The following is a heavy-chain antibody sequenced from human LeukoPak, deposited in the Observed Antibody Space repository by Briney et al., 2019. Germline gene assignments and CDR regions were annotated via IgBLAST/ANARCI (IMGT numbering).Heavy chain of an antibody. CDR2: INPNSGGT. CDR1: GYTFTGYY. D-gene: IGHD6-19*01. Sequence: ASVKVSCKASGYTFTGYYMHWVRQAPGQGLEWMGWINPNSGGTNYAQKFQGWVTMTRDPSIGTAYMELSRLRSDDTAVYYCARDRSPTYSSGWYQDAFDIWGQGTMVTVSS. CDR3: ARDRSPTYSSGWYQDAFDI. J-gene: IGHJ3*02. V-gene: IGHV1-2*04.